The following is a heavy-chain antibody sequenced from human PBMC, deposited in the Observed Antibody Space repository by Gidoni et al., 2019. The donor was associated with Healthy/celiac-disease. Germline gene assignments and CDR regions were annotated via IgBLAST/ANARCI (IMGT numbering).Heavy chain of an antibody. V-gene: IGHV3-7*01. CDR3: ARDLSAYCGGDCYSLFDY. D-gene: IGHD2-21*01. CDR2: IKKDGSEK. CDR1: GFTFSSYW. Sequence: EVQLVESGGGLVQPGGSLRLSCAASGFTFSSYWLSWVRQAPGKGLEWVANIKKDGSEKYYVDSVKGRFTISRDNAKNSLYLQMNSLRAEDTAVYYCARDLSAYCGGDCYSLFDYWGQGTLVTVSS. J-gene: IGHJ4*02.